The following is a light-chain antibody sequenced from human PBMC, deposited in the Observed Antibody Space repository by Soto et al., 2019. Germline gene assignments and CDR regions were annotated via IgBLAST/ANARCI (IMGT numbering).Light chain of an antibody. Sequence: EIVMTQSPTSLSVSPGERATLSCRASQSVSNNLAWYQQKPGQAPRLLVYGASTRATGIPARFSGSGSGTEFTLSISSQQSEDSAVYCCQQYNIWPRTFHQGTKVEL. V-gene: IGKV3-15*01. CDR2: GAS. CDR1: QSVSNN. CDR3: QQYNIWPRT. J-gene: IGKJ1*01.